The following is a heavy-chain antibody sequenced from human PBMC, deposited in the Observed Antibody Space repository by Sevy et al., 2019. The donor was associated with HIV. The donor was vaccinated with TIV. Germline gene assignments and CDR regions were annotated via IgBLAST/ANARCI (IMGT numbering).Heavy chain of an antibody. V-gene: IGHV3-23*01. J-gene: IGHJ4*02. D-gene: IGHD2-21*02. CDR1: GFTFSSYA. Sequence: GGSLRLSCAASGFTFSSYAMSWVRQAPGKGLEWVSAISGSGGSTYYAHSVKGRFTISRDNSKNTLYLQMNSLRAEDTAVYYCAKGTPSAYCGGDCYHTDSEFDYWGQGTLVTVSS. CDR3: AKGTPSAYCGGDCYHTDSEFDY. CDR2: ISGSGGST.